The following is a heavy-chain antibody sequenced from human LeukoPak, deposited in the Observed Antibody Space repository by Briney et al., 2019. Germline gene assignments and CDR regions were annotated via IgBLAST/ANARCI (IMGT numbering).Heavy chain of an antibody. D-gene: IGHD3-9*01. CDR3: ARVRYFDWLALDY. CDR1: GYSISSGYY. J-gene: IGHJ4*02. V-gene: IGHV4-38-2*02. CDR2: IYHSGST. Sequence: SETLSLTCTVSGYSISSGYYWGWIRQPPGKGLEWIGSIYHSGSTYYNPSLKSRVTISVDTSKNRFSLKLSSVTAADTAVYYCARVRYFDWLALDYWGQGTLVTVSS.